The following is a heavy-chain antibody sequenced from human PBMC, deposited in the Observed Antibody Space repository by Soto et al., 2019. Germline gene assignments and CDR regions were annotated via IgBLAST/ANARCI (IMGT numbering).Heavy chain of an antibody. D-gene: IGHD3-10*01. Sequence: GGSLSLSSTVSGFTFGAFAMYWVRQAPGKGLEWVALISYDGTNEDYAESVRGRFTISRDNSKNTLYLDMNSLSAEDSAVYFCAKGVVREPAYFDYWGQGTLVTVSA. CDR3: AKGVVREPAYFDY. V-gene: IGHV3-30*18. CDR2: ISYDGTNE. J-gene: IGHJ4*02. CDR1: GFTFGAFA.